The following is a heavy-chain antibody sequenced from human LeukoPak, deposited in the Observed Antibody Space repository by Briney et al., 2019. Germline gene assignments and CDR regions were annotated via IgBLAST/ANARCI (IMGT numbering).Heavy chain of an antibody. J-gene: IGHJ4*02. CDR2: INPNSGGT. V-gene: IGHV1-2*02. Sequence: ASVKVSCKASGYTFTSYGISWVRQAPGQGLEWLGWINPNSGGTNYAQKFHGRVTMTRDTSISTAYMELSRLKSDDTAVYYCARVSSITLIVVPDYFDYWGQGTLVTVSS. D-gene: IGHD3-22*01. CDR3: ARVSSITLIVVPDYFDY. CDR1: GYTFTSYG.